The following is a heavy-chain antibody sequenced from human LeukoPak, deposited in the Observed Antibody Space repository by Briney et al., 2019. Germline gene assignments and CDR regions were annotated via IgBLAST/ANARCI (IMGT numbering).Heavy chain of an antibody. CDR1: GFTFSSYA. CDR3: AKDPGAHYYGSGSYRRGSYFDY. J-gene: IGHJ4*02. D-gene: IGHD3-10*01. CDR2: IRYDGSNK. Sequence: PGRSLRLSCAASGFTFSSYAMHWVRQAPGKGLEWVAFIRYDGSNKYYADSVKGRFTISRDNSKNTLYLQMNSLRDEDTAVYYCAKDPGAHYYGSGSYRRGSYFDYWGQGTLVTVSS. V-gene: IGHV3-30*02.